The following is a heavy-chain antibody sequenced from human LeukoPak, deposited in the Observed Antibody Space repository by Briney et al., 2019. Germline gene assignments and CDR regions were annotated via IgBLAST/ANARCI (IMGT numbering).Heavy chain of an antibody. J-gene: IGHJ4*02. Sequence: HPGGSLRLSCAASGFTFSSYGMHWVRQAPGKGLEWVAVISYDGSNKYYADSVKGRFTISRDNSKNTLYLQMNSLRAEDTAVYYCAKDQGEPGSFDYWGQGTLVTVSS. CDR2: ISYDGSNK. CDR3: AKDQGEPGSFDY. V-gene: IGHV3-30*18. CDR1: GFTFSSYG. D-gene: IGHD1-14*01.